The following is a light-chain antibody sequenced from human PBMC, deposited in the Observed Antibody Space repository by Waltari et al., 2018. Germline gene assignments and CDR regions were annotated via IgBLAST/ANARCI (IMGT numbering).Light chain of an antibody. CDR2: DGS. Sequence: IAMTQSPSTLSASVGDSVTITCRASQNIGTWVAWYQQKPGKVPKLLIFDGSTLESGVPSRFSGSASGTDFTLTINSLQPDDFASYYCQQYNSYSTFGQGTKLEIK. CDR1: QNIGTW. V-gene: IGKV1-5*01. CDR3: QQYNSYST. J-gene: IGKJ2*01.